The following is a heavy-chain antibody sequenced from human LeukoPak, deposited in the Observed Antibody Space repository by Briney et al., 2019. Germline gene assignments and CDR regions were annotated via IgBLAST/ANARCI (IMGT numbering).Heavy chain of an antibody. V-gene: IGHV3-43*01. CDR1: GFTFDDYT. D-gene: IGHD5-24*01. J-gene: IGHJ4*02. Sequence: GGSLSLSCAASGFTFDDYTMHWVRHAPGKGLEWVSLISWDGGSTYYADSVKGRFTISRDNSKNSLYLQMNSLRTEDTALYYCAKGWDGYNIDYWGQGTLVTVSS. CDR3: AKGWDGYNIDY. CDR2: ISWDGGST.